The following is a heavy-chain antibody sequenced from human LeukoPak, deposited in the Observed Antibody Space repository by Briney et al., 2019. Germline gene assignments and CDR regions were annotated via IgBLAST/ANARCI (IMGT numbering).Heavy chain of an antibody. CDR1: GYAFTGYY. CDR3: ASKDYGSGDYGMEV. D-gene: IGHD3-10*01. V-gene: IGHV1-2*02. Sequence: GASVKVSCKASGYAFTGYYMHWVRQAPGQGLECMGWVNLKSGGANYAQKFQGRVTMTRDTSITTAYMELSRLRSDDTAVYYCASKDYGSGDYGMEVWGQGTTVTVSS. CDR2: VNLKSGGA. J-gene: IGHJ6*02.